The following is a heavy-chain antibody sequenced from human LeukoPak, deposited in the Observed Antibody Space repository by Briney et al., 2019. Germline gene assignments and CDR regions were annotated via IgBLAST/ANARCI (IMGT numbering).Heavy chain of an antibody. CDR2: ISGDSRTI. V-gene: IGHV3-48*01. J-gene: IGHJ4*02. CDR3: ARDRSDRLAVAGTSAFDY. Sequence: GGSLRLSCAASGFTFSSYSMNWVRQAPGKGLEWLSYISGDSRTISYADSVKGRFTISRDNAKNSLYLQMNGLRAEDTAVYYCARDRSDRLAVAGTSAFDYWGQGALVTVSS. D-gene: IGHD6-19*01. CDR1: GFTFSSYS.